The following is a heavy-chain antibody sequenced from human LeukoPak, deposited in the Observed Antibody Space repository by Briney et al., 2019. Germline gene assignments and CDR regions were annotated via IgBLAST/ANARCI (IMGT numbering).Heavy chain of an antibody. D-gene: IGHD3-22*01. CDR1: GGSISNYY. CDR3: ASDYYDSSGVLFDY. CDR2: IYYSGST. J-gene: IGHJ4*02. Sequence: PSETLSLTCSVSGGSISNYYWSWIRQPPGKGLEWIGYIYYSGSTYYNPSLKSRVTISVDTSKNQFSLKLSSVTAADTAVYYCASDYYDSSGVLFDYWGQGTLVTVSS. V-gene: IGHV4-59*06.